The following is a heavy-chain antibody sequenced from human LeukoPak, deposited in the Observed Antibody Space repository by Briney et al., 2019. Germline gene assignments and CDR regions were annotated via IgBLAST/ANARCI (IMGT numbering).Heavy chain of an antibody. CDR2: LSGSGGSS. CDR1: GFTFSTYA. V-gene: IGHV3-23*01. Sequence: GGSLRLSCAASGFTFSTYAMSWVRQAPGKGLEWVSALSGSGGSSYYADSVRGRFAISRDNSKNTLYLQMNSLRAEDTAVYYCAKERTSEGYFDYWGQGTLVTVSS. J-gene: IGHJ4*02. D-gene: IGHD1-1*01. CDR3: AKERTSEGYFDY.